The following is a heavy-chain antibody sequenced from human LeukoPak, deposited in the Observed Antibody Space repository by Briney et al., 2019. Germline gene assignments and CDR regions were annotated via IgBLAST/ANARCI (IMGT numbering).Heavy chain of an antibody. Sequence: SETLSLTCTVSGGSISSYYWSWIRQPPGKGLEWIGYIYSSGTTNYNPSLKSRVTIPVDTSKNQFSLRLSSVTAADTAVYYCARDSAHSTATGAGGTDSWGQGTLVTVSS. J-gene: IGHJ4*02. D-gene: IGHD6-13*01. CDR1: GGSISSYY. V-gene: IGHV4-59*01. CDR2: IYSSGTT. CDR3: ARDSAHSTATGAGGTDS.